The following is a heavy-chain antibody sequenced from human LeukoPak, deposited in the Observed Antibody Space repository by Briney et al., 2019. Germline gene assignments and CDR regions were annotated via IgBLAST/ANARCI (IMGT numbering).Heavy chain of an antibody. CDR1: TFTFSSYG. V-gene: IGHV3-23*01. CDR3: AKDRRSGYAADY. CDR2: ISGSGGST. Sequence: PGGSLRLSCAASTFTFSSYGMSWVRQAPGKGLEWVSAISGSGGSTDYAESVKGRFTISRDNSKNTLYLQMNSLRAEDTAIYYCAKDRRSGYAADYWGQGTLVTVSS. D-gene: IGHD5-12*01. J-gene: IGHJ4*02.